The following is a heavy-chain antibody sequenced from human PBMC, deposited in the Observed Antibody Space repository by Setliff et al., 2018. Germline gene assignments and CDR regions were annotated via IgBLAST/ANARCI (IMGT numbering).Heavy chain of an antibody. V-gene: IGHV1-2*02. CDR2: INPKTGDT. Sequence: ASVKVSCKASGYPFIGYFMHWVRQAPGQGLEWMGWINPKTGDTLYAPKFQGRVTMTRDRSSNTAYLDMKSLESDDTAVYYCTTLTDKGTSLGYWGQGTLVTVSS. J-gene: IGHJ4*02. CDR1: GYPFIGYF. CDR3: TTLTDKGTSLGY. D-gene: IGHD1-1*01.